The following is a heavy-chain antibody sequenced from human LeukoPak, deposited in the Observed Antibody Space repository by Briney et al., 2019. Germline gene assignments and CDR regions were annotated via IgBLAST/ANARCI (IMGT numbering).Heavy chain of an antibody. V-gene: IGHV3-74*01. CDR2: VNGDGNIT. D-gene: IGHD3-10*02. Sequence: GSLRLSCAASGFTFSSYWMHWVRQAPGKGLVWLSRVNGDGNITTYADSVRGRFTISRDNAKNTLYLQMNSLRAEDTAVYYCARRGLVPAFDIWGQGTMVSVTS. CDR1: GFTFSSYW. CDR3: ARRGLVPAFDI. J-gene: IGHJ3*02.